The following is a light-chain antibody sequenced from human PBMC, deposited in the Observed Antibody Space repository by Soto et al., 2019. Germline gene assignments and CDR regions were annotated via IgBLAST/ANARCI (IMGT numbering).Light chain of an antibody. V-gene: IGKV3-15*01. CDR3: QQYKNWFFFS. CDR1: QSVSSN. CDR2: GAS. J-gene: IGKJ5*01. Sequence: EIVMTQSPATLSVSPGERATLSCRASQSVSSNLAWYQQKPGQAPRLLIYGASTRATGIPARFSGSGSGTEFTLTISSLQSEDFAVYYCQQYKNWFFFSFGQGTRLEIK.